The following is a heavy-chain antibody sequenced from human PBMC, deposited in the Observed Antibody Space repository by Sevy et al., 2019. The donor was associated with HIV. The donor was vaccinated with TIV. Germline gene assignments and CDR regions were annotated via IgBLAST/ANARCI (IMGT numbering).Heavy chain of an antibody. D-gene: IGHD6-25*01. V-gene: IGHV4-38-2*01. CDR2: IYHSGRA. Sequence: SETLSLTCAVSGYSITSGYYWGWIRQPPGRGLEWLGSIYHSGRAYYNPSLKGRVSISVDTSKNLLSLNLSSVTADDTAVDYCARSCRSASHWGQGTLVTVSS. J-gene: IGHJ4*02. CDR1: GYSITSGYY. CDR3: ARSCRSASH.